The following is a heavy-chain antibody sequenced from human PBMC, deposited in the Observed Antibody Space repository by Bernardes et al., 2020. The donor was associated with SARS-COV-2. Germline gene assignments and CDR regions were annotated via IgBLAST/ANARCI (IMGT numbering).Heavy chain of an antibody. CDR2: ISSGGST. CDR3: ATSPRGTARVGY. CDR1: GFSVSNNY. Sequence: GGSLRLSCAASGFSVSNNYMNWVRQAPGKGLEWVSVISSGGSTFYADSVMGRFTTSRDYSKNTQYLQLTSLRAEDTAMYYCATSPRGTARVGYWGQGTPVTVSS. J-gene: IGHJ4*02. D-gene: IGHD3-16*01. V-gene: IGHV3-66*01.